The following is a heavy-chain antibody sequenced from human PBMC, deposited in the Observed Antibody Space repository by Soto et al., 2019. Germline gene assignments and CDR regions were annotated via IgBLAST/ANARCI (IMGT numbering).Heavy chain of an antibody. D-gene: IGHD6-6*01. J-gene: IGHJ4*01. Sequence: SETLSLTCAVSGGSISSGGYSWSWIRQPPGKGLEWIGYIYHSGSTNYNPSLKSRVTISVDKSKNQFSLKLTSVTAVDTAVYYCANLRRGGSSGFSDYWGQGSLVTVSS. V-gene: IGHV4-30-2*01. CDR2: IYHSGST. CDR1: GGSISSGGYS. CDR3: ANLRRGGSSGFSDY.